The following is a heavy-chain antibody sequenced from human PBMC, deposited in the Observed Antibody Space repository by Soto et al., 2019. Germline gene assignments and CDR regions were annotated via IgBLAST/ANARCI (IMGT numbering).Heavy chain of an antibody. J-gene: IGHJ6*02. CDR2: IYSGGST. Sequence: GGTLRISCAAYGFTVSSNYMSWVRQAPGKGLEWVSVIYSGGSTYYADSVKGRFTISRDNSKNTLYLQMNSLRAEDTAVYYCEREKCGGSCHHVMDVWGQGTTVTVSS. CDR3: EREKCGGSCHHVMDV. V-gene: IGHV3-53*01. D-gene: IGHD2-15*01. CDR1: GFTVSSNY.